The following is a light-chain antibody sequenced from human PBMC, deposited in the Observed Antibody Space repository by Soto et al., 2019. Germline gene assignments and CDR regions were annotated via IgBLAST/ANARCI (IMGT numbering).Light chain of an antibody. V-gene: IGKV3-15*01. J-gene: IGKJ1*01. CDR2: GVS. CDR1: QSVSSK. CDR3: QQHSDWPLT. Sequence: DIVMTQSPATLSVSPGERATLSCRASQSVSSKLAWYQQKAGQAPRLLIYGVSTTATGIPARFSGSGSGTEFTLTISSLQSEDFAVYYCQQHSDWPLTFGQGTKVEIK.